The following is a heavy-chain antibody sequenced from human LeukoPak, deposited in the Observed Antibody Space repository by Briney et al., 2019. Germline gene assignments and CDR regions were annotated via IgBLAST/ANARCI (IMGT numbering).Heavy chain of an antibody. V-gene: IGHV3-23*01. D-gene: IGHD1-20*01. CDR1: GFTFSSFA. J-gene: IGHJ4*02. CDR3: AKCPYAVNWNLFDY. CDR2: ISGSGGST. Sequence: PGGSLRLSCAASGFTFSSFAMSWDRQAPGKVLQWLSAISGSGGSTYYADSVKGRFTISRDNSKNTLYLQMNSLRTEDTAVYYCAKCPYAVNWNLFDYWGQGTLVTVSS.